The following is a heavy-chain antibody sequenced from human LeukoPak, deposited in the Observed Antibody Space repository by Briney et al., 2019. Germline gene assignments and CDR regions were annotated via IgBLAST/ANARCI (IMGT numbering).Heavy chain of an antibody. CDR3: ARDPFVRGVWLELPN. Sequence: SQTLSLTCTVPGGSISSGSYYWSWIRQPAGKGLEWIGRIYTSGSTNYNPSLKSRVTISVDTSKNQFSLKLSSVTAAGTAVYYCARDPFVRGVWLELPNWGQGTLVTVSS. CDR2: IYTSGST. V-gene: IGHV4-61*02. J-gene: IGHJ4*02. CDR1: GGSISSGSYY. D-gene: IGHD3-10*02.